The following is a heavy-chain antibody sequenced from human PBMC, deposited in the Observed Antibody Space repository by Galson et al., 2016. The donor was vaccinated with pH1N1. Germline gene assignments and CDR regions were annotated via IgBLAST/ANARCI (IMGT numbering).Heavy chain of an antibody. V-gene: IGHV3-7*01. Sequence: SLRLSCAASGFTFSNYWMTWVRQAPGKGLEWVANKKQDGSEKYYVDSVKGRFTISRDNAKNSLYLQMNSLRAEDTAVYYCTRDLGGEEYYNGMDVWGQGTTVTVSS. J-gene: IGHJ6*02. CDR3: TRDLGGEEYYNGMDV. CDR2: KKQDGSEK. D-gene: IGHD3-10*01. CDR1: GFTFSNYW.